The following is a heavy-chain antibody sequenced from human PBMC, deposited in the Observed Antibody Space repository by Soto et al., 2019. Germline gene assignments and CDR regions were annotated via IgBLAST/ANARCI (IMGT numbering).Heavy chain of an antibody. J-gene: IGHJ6*03. V-gene: IGHV3-74*01. CDR1: GFTFSSYW. CDR3: ARDPVVIGDSYYYYYYMDV. CDR2: INSDGSST. Sequence: GGSLRLSCAASGFTFSSYWMHWVRQAPGKGLVWVSRINSDGSSTSYADSVKGRFTISRDNAKNTLYLQMNSLRAEDTAVYYCARDPVVIGDSYYYYYYMDVWGKGTTVTVSS. D-gene: IGHD3-22*01.